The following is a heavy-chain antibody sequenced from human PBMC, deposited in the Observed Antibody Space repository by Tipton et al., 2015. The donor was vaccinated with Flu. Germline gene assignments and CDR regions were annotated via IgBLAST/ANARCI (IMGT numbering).Heavy chain of an antibody. Sequence: SLRLSCAASGFTFSDYYMSWIRQAPGKGLEWVSYISSSGSTIYYADSVKGRFTISRDNAKNSLYLQMNSLRAEDTAVYYWARVQLLGYDSSGSQYYFDYWGQGTLVTVSS. CDR2: ISSSGSTI. CDR3: ARVQLLGYDSSGSQYYFDY. V-gene: IGHV3-11*04. J-gene: IGHJ4*02. CDR1: GFTFSDYY. D-gene: IGHD3-22*01.